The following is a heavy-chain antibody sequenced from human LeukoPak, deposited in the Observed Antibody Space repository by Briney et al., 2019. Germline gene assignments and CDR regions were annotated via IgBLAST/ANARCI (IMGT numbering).Heavy chain of an antibody. J-gene: IGHJ4*02. CDR3: ARDKVVGATFFDY. Sequence: PGGSLRLSCAASGFTFSSYSMNWVRQAPGKGLEWVSSISSSSNYIYYADSVKGRFTISRDNAKNSLYLQMNSLRAEDTAVYYCARDKVVGATFFDYWGQGTLVTVSS. V-gene: IGHV3-21*01. CDR2: ISSSSNYI. CDR1: GFTFSSYS. D-gene: IGHD1-26*01.